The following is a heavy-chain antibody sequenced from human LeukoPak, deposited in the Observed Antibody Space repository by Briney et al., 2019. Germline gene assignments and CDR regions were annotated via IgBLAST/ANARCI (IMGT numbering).Heavy chain of an antibody. D-gene: IGHD3-10*01. CDR1: GFTFRSYG. CDR2: ITSGGGYI. Sequence: GGSLRLSCAASGFTFRSYGMNWVRQAPGKGLEWVSSITSGGGYIDYADSVKGRFTISRDNAKNSLYLQMNSLRAEDTAVYYCARDHGIPGSGSYKFDYWGQGTLVTVSS. CDR3: ARDHGIPGSGSYKFDY. J-gene: IGHJ4*02. V-gene: IGHV3-21*01.